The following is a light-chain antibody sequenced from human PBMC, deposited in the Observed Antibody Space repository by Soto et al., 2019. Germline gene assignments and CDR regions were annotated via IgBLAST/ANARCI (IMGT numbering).Light chain of an antibody. Sequence: EIVLTXXXGTLSXSPGERATLSCRASQSVSSSYLAWYQQKPGQAPRLLIYGASSRATGIPDRXXXXXXXXXXXXTISRLEPEDFAVYYCQQYGSSPPWTFGQGTKVEXK. CDR2: GAS. J-gene: IGKJ1*01. CDR3: QQYGSSPPWT. V-gene: IGKV3-20*01. CDR1: QSVSSSY.